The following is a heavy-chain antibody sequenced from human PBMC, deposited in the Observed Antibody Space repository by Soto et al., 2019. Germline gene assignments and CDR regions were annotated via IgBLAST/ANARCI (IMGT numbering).Heavy chain of an antibody. D-gene: IGHD2-15*01. CDR2: ISSSSSYI. CDR3: ARDSEYCSGGSCYHEYFEH. J-gene: IGHJ1*01. Sequence: GGSLRLSCAASGFTFSSYSMNWVRQAPGKGLEWVSSISSSSSYIYYADSVKGRFTISRDNAKNSLYLQMNSLRAEDTAVYYCARDSEYCSGGSCYHEYFEHWGQGTLVTVSS. V-gene: IGHV3-21*01. CDR1: GFTFSSYS.